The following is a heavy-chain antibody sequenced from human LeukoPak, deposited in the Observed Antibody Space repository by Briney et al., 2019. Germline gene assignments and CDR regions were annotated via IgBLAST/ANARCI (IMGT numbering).Heavy chain of an antibody. J-gene: IGHJ6*04. CDR1: GFTFSSYE. D-gene: IGHD2/OR15-2a*01. V-gene: IGHV3-48*03. CDR2: ISSSGSTI. CDR3: ARSKLLLPDGMDV. Sequence: GGSLRLSCAASGFTFSSYEMNWVRQAPGRGLEWVSYISSSGSTIYYADSVKGRFTISRDNAKNSLYLQMNSLRAEDTAVYYCARSKLLLPDGMDVWGKGTTVTVSS.